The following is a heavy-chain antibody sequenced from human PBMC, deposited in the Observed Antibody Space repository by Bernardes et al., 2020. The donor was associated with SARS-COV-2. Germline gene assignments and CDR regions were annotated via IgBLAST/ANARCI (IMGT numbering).Heavy chain of an antibody. CDR2: ISWSGERI. CDR1: GFTFDDYA. V-gene: IGHV3-9*01. J-gene: IGHJ6*02. CDR3: TKDTVGYNFSGLDV. Sequence: GGSLRLSCAASGFTFDDYAMHWVRQTPGKGLEWVSGISWSGERIAYADSVKGRFIISRDNVKNSLYLQMNSLRPEDTAFYYCTKDTVGYNFSGLDVWGQGTTVTVSS. D-gene: IGHD2-15*01.